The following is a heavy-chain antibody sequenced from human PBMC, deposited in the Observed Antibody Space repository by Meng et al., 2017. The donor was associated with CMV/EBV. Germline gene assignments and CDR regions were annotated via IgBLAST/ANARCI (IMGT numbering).Heavy chain of an antibody. J-gene: IGHJ4*02. CDR1: GYTFTSYG. V-gene: IGHV1-18*01. Sequence: ASVKVSCKASGYTFTSYGISWVRQAPGQGLEWMGWISAYNGNTNYAQKLQGRVTMTTDTSTSTAYMELRSLRSDDTAVYYCERDYPPGIAAAGRGSDYWGQGTLVTVSS. CDR3: ERDYPPGIAAAGRGSDY. CDR2: ISAYNGNT. D-gene: IGHD6-13*01.